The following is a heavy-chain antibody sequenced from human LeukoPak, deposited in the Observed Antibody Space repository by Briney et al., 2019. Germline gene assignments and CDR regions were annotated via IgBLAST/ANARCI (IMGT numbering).Heavy chain of an antibody. J-gene: IGHJ4*02. D-gene: IGHD6-6*01. Sequence: GGCLRLSCAASGFTFSSYAMGGGRQAPGNGLEWGLAISDSGGSTYYADPVKVRFTISRANSKTTLYLRMNRRRADDTAVYYCAKVSSIAAHFDYWGQGTLVTVSS. CDR1: GFTFSSYA. CDR2: ISDSGGST. V-gene: IGHV3-23*01. CDR3: AKVSSIAAHFDY.